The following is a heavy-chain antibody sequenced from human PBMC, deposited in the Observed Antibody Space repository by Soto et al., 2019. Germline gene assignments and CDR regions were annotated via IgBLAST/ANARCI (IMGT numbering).Heavy chain of an antibody. Sequence: SRRLSCAASGFTFSSYGMHWVRQAPGKGLEWVAVISYDGSNKYYADSVKGRFTISRDNSKNTLYLQMNSLRAEDTAVYYCAKVYGDYPYYFDYWGQGTLVTVSS. CDR1: GFTFSSYG. J-gene: IGHJ4*02. D-gene: IGHD4-17*01. CDR3: AKVYGDYPYYFDY. V-gene: IGHV3-30*18. CDR2: ISYDGSNK.